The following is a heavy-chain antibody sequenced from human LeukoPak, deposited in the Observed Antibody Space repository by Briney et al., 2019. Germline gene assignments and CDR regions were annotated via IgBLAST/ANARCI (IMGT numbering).Heavy chain of an antibody. CDR1: GFPFSSYT. Sequence: GGSLRVSCAGSGFPFSSYTINWVRQGPGKWMEWASTISHSGATYYADSVKGRFTISRDNSKNTVFLQMNSLRAEDTALYFCARRSHASPAGYSPFFDSWGQGTLVTVSS. CDR3: ARRSHASPAGYSPFFDS. CDR2: ISHSGAT. J-gene: IGHJ4*02. D-gene: IGHD6-13*01. V-gene: IGHV3-23*01.